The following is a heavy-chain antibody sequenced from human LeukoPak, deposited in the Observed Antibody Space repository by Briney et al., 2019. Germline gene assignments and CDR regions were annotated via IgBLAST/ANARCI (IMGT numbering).Heavy chain of an antibody. CDR1: GGHMSSYY. J-gene: IGHJ3*02. CDR3: ARGSPTFDFWSGYWGVGAFDN. CDR2: IYNSGST. V-gene: IGHV4-4*07. Sequence: SETLSLIRTVSGGHMSSYYWRWIRQPAGKGLEWIGRIYNSGSTNHNPSLKSRVHMSVDTSKNQFSLELSSVTAADTAVYYCARGSPTFDFWSGYWGVGAFDNWGQGTMVTVSS. D-gene: IGHD3-3*01.